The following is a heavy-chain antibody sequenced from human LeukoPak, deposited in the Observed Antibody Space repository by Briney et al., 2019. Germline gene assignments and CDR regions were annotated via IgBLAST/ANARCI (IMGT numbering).Heavy chain of an antibody. CDR2: INSDGSST. V-gene: IGHV3-74*01. CDR1: GFTFSSYW. Sequence: GGSLRLSCAASGFTFSSYWMHWVRQAPGKGLVWVSRINSDGSSTSYADSVKGRFTISRDNAKNTLYLQMNSLRAEDTAVYYCARDHRDGDYEYGDDWFDPWGQGTLVTVSS. CDR3: ARDHRDGDYEYGDDWFDP. D-gene: IGHD4-17*01. J-gene: IGHJ5*02.